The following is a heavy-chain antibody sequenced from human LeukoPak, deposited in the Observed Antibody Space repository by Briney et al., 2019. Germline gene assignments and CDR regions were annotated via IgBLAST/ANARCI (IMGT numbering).Heavy chain of an antibody. V-gene: IGHV1-69*01. J-gene: IGHJ5*02. CDR3: ARERARPYYYDSSGYYRVTWFDP. Sequence: SVKVSCKASGGTFSSCAISWVRQAPGQGLEWMGGIIPIFGTANYAQKFQGRVTITADESTSTAYMELSSLRSEDTAVYYCARERARPYYYDSSGYYRVTWFDPWGQGTLVTVSS. D-gene: IGHD3-22*01. CDR1: GGTFSSCA. CDR2: IIPIFGTA.